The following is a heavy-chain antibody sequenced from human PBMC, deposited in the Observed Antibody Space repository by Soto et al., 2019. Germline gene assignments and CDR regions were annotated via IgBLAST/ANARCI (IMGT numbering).Heavy chain of an antibody. CDR3: ARGSGIAVIPGELEDVHYDY. V-gene: IGHV4-34*01. D-gene: IGHD2-2*01. J-gene: IGHJ4*02. CDR1: GQSFSGHT. Sequence: QVQLQQWGAGLLKPSETLSLTCAVYGQSFSGHTWSWIRQSPGKGLEWIGGISHSGSTYYNPSLKTRVTISADTSKNQFSLTLNAVTAADTGVFYCARGSGIAVIPGELEDVHYDYWCQGTLVSVSS. CDR2: ISHSGST.